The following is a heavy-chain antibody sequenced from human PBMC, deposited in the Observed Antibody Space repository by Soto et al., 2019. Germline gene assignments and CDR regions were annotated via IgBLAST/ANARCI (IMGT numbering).Heavy chain of an antibody. D-gene: IGHD3-10*02. CDR3: AREDDPSMFFDY. CDR2: INAGNGNT. V-gene: IGHV1-3*01. J-gene: IGHJ4*02. Sequence: ASVKVSCKASGYTFTSYAMHWVRQAPGQRLEWMGWINAGNGNTKYSQKFQGRVTITRDTSASTAYMELSSLRSEDTAVYYCAREDDPSMFFDYWGQGTLVTVSS. CDR1: GYTFTSYA.